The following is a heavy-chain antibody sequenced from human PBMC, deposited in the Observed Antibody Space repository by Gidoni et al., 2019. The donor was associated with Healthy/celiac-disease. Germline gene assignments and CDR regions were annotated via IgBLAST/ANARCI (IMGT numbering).Heavy chain of an antibody. J-gene: IGHJ4*02. V-gene: IGHV3-23*01. CDR2: ISGSGGST. Sequence: EVQLLESGGGLVQPGGSLRLSCAASGFTFSSYAMSWVRKAPGKGLEWVSAISGSGGSTYYADSVKGRFTISRDNSKNTLYLQMNSLRAEDTAVYYCAKVRGYDILTGHHYFDYWGQGTLVTVSS. CDR3: AKVRGYDILTGHHYFDY. D-gene: IGHD3-9*01. CDR1: GFTFSSYA.